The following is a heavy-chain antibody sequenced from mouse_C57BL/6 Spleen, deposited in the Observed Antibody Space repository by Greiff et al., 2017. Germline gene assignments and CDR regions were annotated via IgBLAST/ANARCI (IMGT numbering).Heavy chain of an antibody. J-gene: IGHJ2*01. Sequence: QVQLQQSGPGLVQPSQSLSITCTVSGFSLTSYGVHWVRQSPGKGLEWLGVIWSGGSTDYNAAFISRLSISKDNSKSQVFFKMSSLQADDTAIYYCARNGVYGSSPYFDYWGQGTTLTVSS. D-gene: IGHD1-1*01. CDR2: IWSGGST. V-gene: IGHV2-2*01. CDR3: ARNGVYGSSPYFDY. CDR1: GFSLTSYG.